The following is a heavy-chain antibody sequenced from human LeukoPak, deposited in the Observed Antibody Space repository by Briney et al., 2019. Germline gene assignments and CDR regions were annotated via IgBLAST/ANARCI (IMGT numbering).Heavy chain of an antibody. Sequence: PGRSLRLSCAASGSIFSSYGMHWVRQAPGKGLEWVAFIRYDGSNKYYADSVKGRFTISRDNSKNTLYLQMNSLRAEDTAVYYCARHDPPPDNYYYYYYMDVWGKGTTVTVSS. V-gene: IGHV3-33*08. CDR1: GSIFSSYG. CDR3: ARHDPPPDNYYYYYYMDV. D-gene: IGHD1-14*01. J-gene: IGHJ6*03. CDR2: IRYDGSNK.